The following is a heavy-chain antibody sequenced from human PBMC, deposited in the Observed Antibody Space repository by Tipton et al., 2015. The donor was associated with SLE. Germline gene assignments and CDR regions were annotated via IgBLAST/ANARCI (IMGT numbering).Heavy chain of an antibody. Sequence: TLSLTCTVSGGSISSYYWSWIRQPPGKGLEWIGYIYYSGSTNYNPSLKSRVTISVDTSKNQLSLKLSSVTAADTAVYYCAGGMPSGSYNYWGQRTLVPVSS. D-gene: IGHD1-26*01. J-gene: IGHJ4*02. CDR3: AGGMPSGSYNY. V-gene: IGHV4-59*01. CDR1: GGSISSYY. CDR2: IYYSGST.